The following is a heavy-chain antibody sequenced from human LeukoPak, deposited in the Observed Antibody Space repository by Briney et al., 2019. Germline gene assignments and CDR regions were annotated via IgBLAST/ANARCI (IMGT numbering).Heavy chain of an antibody. CDR3: AGIRQLVRYYYYGMDV. D-gene: IGHD6-6*01. CDR1: GYTLTELS. CDR2: FDPEDGET. V-gene: IGHV1-24*01. J-gene: IGHJ6*02. Sequence: GASGKVSCKVSGYTLTELSMHWVRQAPGKGLEWMGGFDPEDGETIYAQKFQGRVTMTEDTSTDTAYMELSSLRSEDTAVYYCAGIRQLVRYYYYGMDVWGQGTTVTVSS.